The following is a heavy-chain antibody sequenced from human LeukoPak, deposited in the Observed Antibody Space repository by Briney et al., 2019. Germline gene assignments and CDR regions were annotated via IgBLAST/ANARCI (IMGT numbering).Heavy chain of an antibody. J-gene: IGHJ4*02. D-gene: IGHD3-22*01. Sequence: GGSLRLSCAASGFTFSSYSMNWVRQAPGRGLEWVSSISSSSSYIYYTDSVKGRFTISRDNAKNSLYLQMNSLRAEDTAVYYCARAVYDSSGYYGYWGQGTLVTVSS. V-gene: IGHV3-21*01. CDR3: ARAVYDSSGYYGY. CDR2: ISSSSSYI. CDR1: GFTFSSYS.